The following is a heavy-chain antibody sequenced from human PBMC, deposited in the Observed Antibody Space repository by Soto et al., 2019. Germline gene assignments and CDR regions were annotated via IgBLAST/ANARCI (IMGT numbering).Heavy chain of an antibody. J-gene: IGHJ4*02. D-gene: IGHD2-15*01. CDR3: ARGAYCSGGSCYDY. V-gene: IGHV1-69*02. Sequence: QVQLVQSGAEVKKPGSSVKVSCKASGGTFSSYTISWVRQTPGQGLEWMGRIISILGIANYAQKFQGRVTITADKSTSTAYMELSSLRSEDTAVYYCARGAYCSGGSCYDYWGQGTLVTVSS. CDR1: GGTFSSYT. CDR2: IISILGIA.